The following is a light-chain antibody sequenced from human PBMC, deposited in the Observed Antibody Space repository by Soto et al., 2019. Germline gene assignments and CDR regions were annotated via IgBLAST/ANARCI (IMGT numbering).Light chain of an antibody. V-gene: IGLV2-8*01. J-gene: IGLJ2*01. CDR2: EVN. CDR3: ETWDSGLSAVV. CDR1: SSDVGGYNY. Sequence: QSALTQPPSASGSPGQSVAISCTGTSSDVGGYNYVSWYQQHPGKAPKLMIYEVNKRPSGVPDRFSGSKSGNTASLGVTGLQTGDEADYYCETWDSGLSAVVFGGGTKVTVL.